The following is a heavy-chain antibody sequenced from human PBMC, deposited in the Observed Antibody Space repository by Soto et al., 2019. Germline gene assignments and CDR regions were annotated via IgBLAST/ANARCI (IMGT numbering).Heavy chain of an antibody. CDR2: VSGSGVST. CDR3: AKDHPSCSGGSCYSEFDY. V-gene: IGHV3-23*01. D-gene: IGHD2-15*01. CDR1: GFTFSGYA. Sequence: QTGGSLRLSCAAYGFTFSGYAMSWVRQAPGKGLEWVSAVSGSGVSTYYAASVKGRFTVSRDNSKNTLFLQMNSLRAEDTAVYYCAKDHPSCSGGSCYSEFDYWGQGTQVTVSS. J-gene: IGHJ4*02.